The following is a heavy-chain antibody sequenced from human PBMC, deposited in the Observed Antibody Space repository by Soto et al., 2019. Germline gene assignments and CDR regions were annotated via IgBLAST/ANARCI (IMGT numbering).Heavy chain of an antibody. Sequence: QLAESGGNVVQPGKSLRLSCVASGFTFRSYGMHWVRQAPGKGLEWVATISHDGKKEYYADSVKGRFTVSRDNSRDTIYIEVHSVKTDDTAVYYCAQEMGPSPRPPASLEIWGQGTVVTVSS. D-gene: IGHD3-16*01. CDR2: ISHDGKKE. V-gene: IGHV3-30*18. CDR3: AQEMGPSPRPPASLEI. J-gene: IGHJ3*02. CDR1: GFTFRSYG.